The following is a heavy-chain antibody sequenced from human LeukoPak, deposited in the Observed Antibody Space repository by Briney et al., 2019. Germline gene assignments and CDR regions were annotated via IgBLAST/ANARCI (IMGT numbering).Heavy chain of an antibody. CDR3: ARDRADGYNYGDYFDN. J-gene: IGHJ4*02. D-gene: IGHD5-18*01. Sequence: GGSLRLSCAGSGFIVSSNYMSWVRQAAGRGLEWISVIYGSSRTYYADSVKGRFTISRDNSKNTVYLQMDSLRAEDTAVYYCARDRADGYNYGDYFDNWGQGTLVTVSS. V-gene: IGHV3-66*01. CDR1: GFIVSSNY. CDR2: IYGSSRT.